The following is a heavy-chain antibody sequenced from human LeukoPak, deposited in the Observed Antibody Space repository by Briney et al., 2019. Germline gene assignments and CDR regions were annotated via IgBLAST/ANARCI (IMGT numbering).Heavy chain of an antibody. CDR1: DDSITMYY. J-gene: IGHJ4*02. Sequence: PSETLSLTCTVSDDSITMYYWSWIRQPPGKGLEWIGYIYYSGSTNYNPSLKSRVTISVDTSKNQFSLKLSSVTAADTAVYYCARTNSVEQGLVYFDYWGQGTLVTVSS. CDR2: IYYSGST. D-gene: IGHD3-10*01. CDR3: ARTNSVEQGLVYFDY. V-gene: IGHV4-59*01.